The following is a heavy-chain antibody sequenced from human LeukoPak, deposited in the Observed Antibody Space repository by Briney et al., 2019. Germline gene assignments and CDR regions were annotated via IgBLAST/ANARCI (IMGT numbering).Heavy chain of an antibody. CDR3: ARFSPRAMGNYLDF. CDR1: GGSISSHY. V-gene: IGHV4-4*09. J-gene: IGHJ4*02. CDR2: IYPRGST. D-gene: IGHD7-27*01. Sequence: SETLSLTCIVSGGSISSHYWSWIRQPPGKGLEWIGYIYPRGSTYYNPSHKSRLILPLDKSANQFSLNLSSVTAADTAVYYCARFSPRAMGNYLDFWGRGTLVTVSS.